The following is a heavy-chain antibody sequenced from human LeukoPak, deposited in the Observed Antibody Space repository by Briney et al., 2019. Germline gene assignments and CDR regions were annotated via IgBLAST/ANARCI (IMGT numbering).Heavy chain of an antibody. Sequence: PGGSLRLSCAASGLTFSNYAMSWVRQAPGKGLDWVAAVSASGDNTYYTDSVKGRFTISRDNSRNTLYLQMNSLRTDDTAVYYCAKDWDYYDPSGYSSLFDHWGQGTLVSVSS. D-gene: IGHD3-22*01. CDR1: GLTFSNYA. CDR2: VSASGDNT. CDR3: AKDWDYYDPSGYSSLFDH. J-gene: IGHJ4*02. V-gene: IGHV3-23*01.